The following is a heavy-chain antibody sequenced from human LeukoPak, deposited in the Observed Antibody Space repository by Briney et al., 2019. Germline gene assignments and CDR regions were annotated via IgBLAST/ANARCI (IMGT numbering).Heavy chain of an antibody. Sequence: ASVKVYCKASGYTFTSYGISWVRQAPGQGLEWMGWISAYNGNTNYAQKLQGRVTMTTDTSTSTAYMELRSLRSDDTAVYYCARTVATCITMVRGVISVCWFDPWGQGTLVTVSS. CDR3: ARTVATCITMVRGVISVCWFDP. CDR2: ISAYNGNT. CDR1: GYTFTSYG. J-gene: IGHJ5*02. V-gene: IGHV1-18*01. D-gene: IGHD3-10*01.